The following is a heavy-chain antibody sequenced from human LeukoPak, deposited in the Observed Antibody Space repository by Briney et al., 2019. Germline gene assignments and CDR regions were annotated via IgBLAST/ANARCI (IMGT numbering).Heavy chain of an antibody. D-gene: IGHD1-26*01. CDR2: IRGSGSYT. Sequence: GGSLRLSCAASEFTFNTYAMSWVRQAPGKGLEWVSAIRGSGSYTYYADSVKGRFTISRDNSKNTLYLQMNSLRAEDTAVYYCAKDSDGSGNYWDYFDYWGQGTLVTVSS. CDR3: AKDSDGSGNYWDYFDY. J-gene: IGHJ4*02. V-gene: IGHV3-23*01. CDR1: EFTFNTYA.